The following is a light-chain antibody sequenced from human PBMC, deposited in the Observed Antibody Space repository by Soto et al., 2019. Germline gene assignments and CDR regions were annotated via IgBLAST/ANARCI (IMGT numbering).Light chain of an antibody. CDR2: GVT. CDR3: SSYTGNTNVI. Sequence: QSALTQPPSASGSPGQSVTISCTGTSSDVGGYGHVSWYQQRPGKAPKLMIYGVTQRPSGVPDRFSGSKYGNTASLTVSGLQAEDEADYYCSSYTGNTNVIFGGGTKLTVL. J-gene: IGLJ2*01. CDR1: SSDVGGYGH. V-gene: IGLV2-8*01.